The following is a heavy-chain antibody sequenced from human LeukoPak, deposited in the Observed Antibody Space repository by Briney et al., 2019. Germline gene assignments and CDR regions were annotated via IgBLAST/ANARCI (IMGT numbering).Heavy chain of an antibody. Sequence: SVKVSCKASGGTFSSYAISWVRQAPGQGLEWMGGIIPIFGTANYAQKFQGRVSITADESTSIAYMELSSLRSEDTAVYYCARDQPGNGADYWGQGTLVTVSS. V-gene: IGHV1-69*13. CDR2: IIPIFGTA. CDR1: GGTFSSYA. D-gene: IGHD3-10*01. J-gene: IGHJ4*02. CDR3: ARDQPGNGADY.